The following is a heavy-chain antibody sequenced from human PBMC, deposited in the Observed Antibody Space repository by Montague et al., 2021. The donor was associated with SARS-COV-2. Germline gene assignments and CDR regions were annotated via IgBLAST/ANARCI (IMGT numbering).Heavy chain of an antibody. CDR1: GGPMINNY. CDR3: ARGGGRLQYSYYYGMDV. J-gene: IGHJ6*02. CDR2: IYYTGST. Sequence: SETLSLTCSASGGPMINNYWSWIRQPPGKGLEWMGYIYYTGSTDYNPSLESRATLSIDTSKNEFSLKLTSVTAADTAVYYCARGGGRLQYSYYYGMDVWGQGTTVTVSS. D-gene: IGHD5-12*01. V-gene: IGHV4-59*01.